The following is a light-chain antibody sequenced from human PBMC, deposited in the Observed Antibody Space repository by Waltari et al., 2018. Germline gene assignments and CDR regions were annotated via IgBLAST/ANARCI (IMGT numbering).Light chain of an antibody. CDR2: RAS. J-gene: IGKJ4*02. Sequence: DIQMTQSPSSLSASVRDRVTITCRASQAISNSLAWYQQKPGKAPKVLLYRASTLESGVPSRFSGSGTGTDYTLTISSLQPEDFATYYCQQYAATPLTFGGGTKVEIK. CDR1: QAISNS. CDR3: QQYAATPLT. V-gene: IGKV1-NL1*01.